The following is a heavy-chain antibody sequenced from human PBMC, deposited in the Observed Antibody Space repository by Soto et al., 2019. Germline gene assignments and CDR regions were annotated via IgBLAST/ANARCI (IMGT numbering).Heavy chain of an antibody. V-gene: IGHV3-23*01. CDR3: AKDQYLDTAMGFRRPPGDY. Sequence: GGSLRLSCAASGFTFSSYAMSWVRQAPGKGLEWVSAISGSGGSTYYADSVKGRFTISRDNSKNTLYLQMNSLRAEDTAVYYCAKDQYLDTAMGFRRPPGDYWGQGTLVTVSS. CDR1: GFTFSSYA. CDR2: ISGSGGST. D-gene: IGHD5-18*01. J-gene: IGHJ4*02.